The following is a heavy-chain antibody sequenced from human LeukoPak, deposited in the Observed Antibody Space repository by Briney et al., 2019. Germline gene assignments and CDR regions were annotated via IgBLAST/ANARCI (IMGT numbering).Heavy chain of an antibody. CDR2: IRYDGSNK. D-gene: IGHD2-2*01. CDR3: AKDRYVRYCSSTSCYHQNYFDY. J-gene: IGHJ4*02. CDR1: GFTFSSYG. V-gene: IGHV3-30*02. Sequence: GGSLRLSCAASGFTFSSYGMHWVRQAPGKGLEWVAFIRYDGSNKYYADSVKGRFTISRDNSKNTLYLQMNSLRAEDTAVYYSAKDRYVRYCSSTSCYHQNYFDYWGQGTLVPVSS.